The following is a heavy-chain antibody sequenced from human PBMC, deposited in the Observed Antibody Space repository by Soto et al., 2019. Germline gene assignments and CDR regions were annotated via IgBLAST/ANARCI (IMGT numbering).Heavy chain of an antibody. CDR3: VRSFGNYYDSSGYYYGSPFDY. CDR1: GGSISSGGYS. V-gene: IGHV4-30-2*01. Sequence: PSETLSLTCAVSGGSISSGGYSWSWIRQPPGKGLEWIGYIYNSGSTYYKPSLKSRVTISVDRSKNQFSLKLSSVTAADTAVYYCVRSFGNYYDSSGYYYGSPFDYWGQGTLVTVSS. D-gene: IGHD3-22*01. J-gene: IGHJ4*02. CDR2: IYNSGST.